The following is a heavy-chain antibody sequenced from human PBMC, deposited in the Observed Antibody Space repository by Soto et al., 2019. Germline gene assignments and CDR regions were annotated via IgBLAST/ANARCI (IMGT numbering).Heavy chain of an antibody. D-gene: IGHD2-8*02. CDR2: INHSGST. V-gene: IGHV4-34*01. CDR3: ARDKITGRVEY. J-gene: IGHJ4*02. Sequence: QVQLQQWGAGLLKPSETLSLTCAVYGGSFSGYYWTWIRQPPGTGLEWIGEINHSGSTNYNPSLKPRVTVTVDTATRQFSLTLTSVTAARTAVYYCARDKITGRVEYWGQGTLVTVSS. CDR1: GGSFSGYY.